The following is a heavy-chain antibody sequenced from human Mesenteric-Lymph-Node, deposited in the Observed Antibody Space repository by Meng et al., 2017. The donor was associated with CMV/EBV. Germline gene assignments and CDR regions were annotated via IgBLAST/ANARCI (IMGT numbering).Heavy chain of an antibody. CDR3: VRGTIEWKGVDY. CDR1: GFTFSHHW. Sequence: GESLKISCAVSGFTFSHHWMHWVRQAPGQRPIWVADAHPDGTYSSYADFAKGRFTVSRDNAQNKLFLEMSDLRAEDAAVYYCVRGTIEWKGVDYWGQGTLVTVSS. CDR2: AHPDGTYS. D-gene: IGHD5-12*01. V-gene: IGHV3-74*01. J-gene: IGHJ4*02.